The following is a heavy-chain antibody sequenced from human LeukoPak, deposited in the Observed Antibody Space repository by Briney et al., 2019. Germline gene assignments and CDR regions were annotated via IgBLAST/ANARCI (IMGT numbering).Heavy chain of an antibody. CDR2: IWYDGSNK. Sequence: PGGSLRLSCAASGLTLSIYGMHWVRQVPGKGLEWVAVIWYDGSNKYYADSVKGRFTISRDNSKNTLYLQMNSLRAEDTAVYYCARSYCSSTSCYADYWGQGTLVTVSS. CDR3: ARSYCSSTSCYADY. V-gene: IGHV3-33*01. J-gene: IGHJ4*02. D-gene: IGHD2-2*01. CDR1: GLTLSIYG.